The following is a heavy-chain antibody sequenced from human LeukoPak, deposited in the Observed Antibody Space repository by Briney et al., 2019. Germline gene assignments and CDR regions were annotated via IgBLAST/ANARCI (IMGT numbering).Heavy chain of an antibody. Sequence: GGSLSHSCAASGFTFSSYSMNWVRQAPGKGLEWVSYISSSTSSINYADSVNGRFTISRDNAKNSLYLQMNSLGAEDTAVFYCASGMKTTFDYWGQGTLVTVSS. CDR1: GFTFSSYS. CDR2: ISSSTSSI. J-gene: IGHJ4*02. V-gene: IGHV3-48*01. CDR3: ASGMKTTFDY. D-gene: IGHD1-1*01.